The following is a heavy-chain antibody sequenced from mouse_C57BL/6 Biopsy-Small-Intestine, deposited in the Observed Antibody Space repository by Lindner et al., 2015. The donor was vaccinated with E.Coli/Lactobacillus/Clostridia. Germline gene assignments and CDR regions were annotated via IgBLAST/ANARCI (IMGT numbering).Heavy chain of an antibody. D-gene: IGHD1-1*01. CDR2: INTNTGNP. Sequence: VKVSCKASGYTFTNYAMNWVRQAPGQGLELMGWINTNTGNPTYAQGFTGRFVFSLDTSVSTAYLQISSLKAEDTAVYYCARDFEGAQYGMDVWGQGTTVTVSS. V-gene: IGHV9-3*02. CDR3: ARDFEGAQYGMDV. CDR1: GYTFTNYA. J-gene: IGHJ1*01.